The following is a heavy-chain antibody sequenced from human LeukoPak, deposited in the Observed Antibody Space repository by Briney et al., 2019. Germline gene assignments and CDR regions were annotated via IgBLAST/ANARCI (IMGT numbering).Heavy chain of an antibody. CDR1: GFIFDDFS. CDR2: ITWHGRST. CDR3: TKATTRRVPAARIDF. J-gene: IGHJ4*02. D-gene: IGHD6-13*01. Sequence: GGSLRLSCAASGFIFDDFSMFWVRQAPGKGLEWVSSITWHGRSTAYADSVRGRFSISRDNARNSLYLQMNSLRPEDTAFYYCTKATTRRVPAARIDFWGQGTLVTVSS. V-gene: IGHV3-9*01.